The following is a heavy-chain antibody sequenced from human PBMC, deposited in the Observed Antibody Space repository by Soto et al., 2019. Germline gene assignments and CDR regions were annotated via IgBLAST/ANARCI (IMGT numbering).Heavy chain of an antibody. D-gene: IGHD3-22*01. Sequence: PGGSLRLSYAASGFTFNSYAMNWVRQAPGKGLEWVSSISNSGNFIYYADSLKGRFTISRDNAKNSLYLHMNSLRAEDTAVYYCARGQGYDSSGCGDYWGQGTLVTVSS. CDR2: ISNSGNFI. CDR1: GFTFNSYA. V-gene: IGHV3-21*01. J-gene: IGHJ4*02. CDR3: ARGQGYDSSGCGDY.